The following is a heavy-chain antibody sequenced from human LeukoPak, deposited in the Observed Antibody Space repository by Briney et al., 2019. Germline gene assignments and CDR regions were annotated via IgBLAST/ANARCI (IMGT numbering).Heavy chain of an antibody. V-gene: IGHV3-7*05. CDR3: VRDGIRDIPGVITIRYDY. D-gene: IGHD3-10*01. J-gene: IGHJ4*02. CDR1: AFTFSMYW. CDR2: IKEDGSDK. Sequence: PGGSLRLSSSASAFTFSMYWMTWVRQAPGKGLEWVATIKEDGSDKYYVDSVRGRFTISRDNAENSLYLQMNSLTAEDTAPYYCVRDGIRDIPGVITIRYDYWGQGTLVTVFS.